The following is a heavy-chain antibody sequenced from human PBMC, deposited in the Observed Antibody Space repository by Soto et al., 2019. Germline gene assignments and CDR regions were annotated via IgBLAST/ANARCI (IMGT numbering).Heavy chain of an antibody. CDR2: ISGSGGST. D-gene: IGHD4-4*01. Sequence: GGSLRLSCAASGFTFSSYAMSWVRQAPGKGLEWVSAISGSGGSTYYADSVKGRLTISRENSKNTLYLQRNSLRAEDTAVYYCAKDPRDTVTTAGNYWGQGTLVTVSS. CDR1: GFTFSSYA. J-gene: IGHJ4*02. V-gene: IGHV3-23*01. CDR3: AKDPRDTVTTAGNY.